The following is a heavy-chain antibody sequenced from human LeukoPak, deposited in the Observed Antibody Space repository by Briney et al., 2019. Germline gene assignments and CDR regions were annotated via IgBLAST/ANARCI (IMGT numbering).Heavy chain of an antibody. CDR1: GYTLTELS. Sequence: ASVTVSFKVSGYTLTELSMHWARQAPGKGLEWMGGFDPEDGETIYAQKFQGRVTMTEDTSTDTAYMELSSLRSEDTAVYYCATNPPPLTHYYDSSGYYSEYYFDYWGQGTLVTVSS. V-gene: IGHV1-24*01. CDR2: FDPEDGET. J-gene: IGHJ4*02. D-gene: IGHD3-22*01. CDR3: ATNPPPLTHYYDSSGYYSEYYFDY.